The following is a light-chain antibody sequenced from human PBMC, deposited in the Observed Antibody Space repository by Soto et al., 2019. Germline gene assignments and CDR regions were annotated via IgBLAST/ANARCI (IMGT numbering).Light chain of an antibody. CDR2: AAS. V-gene: IGKV1-17*01. CDR1: QGIRND. J-gene: IGKJ1*01. CDR3: LQHNTYPWT. Sequence: DIQMTQSPSSLSASVGDRVTITCRASQGIRNDLVWYQQIPGKAPKRLIYAASSLQSGVPSRFSGSGSGTDFTLTIRSLRPEDCATYYGLQHNTYPWTFGQGTKVEIK.